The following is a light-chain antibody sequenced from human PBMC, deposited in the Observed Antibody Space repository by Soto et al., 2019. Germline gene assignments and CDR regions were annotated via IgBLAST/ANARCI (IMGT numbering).Light chain of an antibody. CDR2: GNS. J-gene: IGLJ1*01. CDR3: QSYDSSLSGFYV. CDR1: SSNIGAGYD. V-gene: IGLV1-40*01. Sequence: QSVXTQPPSGSGAPGQRVTISCTGSSSNIGAGYDVHWYQQLPGTAPKLLIYGNSNRPSGVPDRFSGSKSGTSASLAITGLQAEDEADYYCQSYDSSLSGFYVFGTGTKVTV.